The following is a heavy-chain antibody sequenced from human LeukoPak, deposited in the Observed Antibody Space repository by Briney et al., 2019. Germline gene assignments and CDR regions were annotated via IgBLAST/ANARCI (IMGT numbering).Heavy chain of an antibody. CDR3: ARARGSGSYYHDY. V-gene: IGHV4-61*01. Sequence: PSETLSLTCTVSGGSVSSGSYYWSWTRQPPGKGLEWIGFIYYSGSTTYNPSLKSRVTISVDTSKNQFSLKLSSVTAADTAVYSCARARGSGSYYHDYWGQGTLVTVSS. CDR2: IYYSGST. CDR1: GGSVSSGSYY. D-gene: IGHD3-10*01. J-gene: IGHJ4*02.